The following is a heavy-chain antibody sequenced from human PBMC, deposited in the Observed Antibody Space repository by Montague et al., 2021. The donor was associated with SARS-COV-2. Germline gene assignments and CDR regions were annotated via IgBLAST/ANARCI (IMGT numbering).Heavy chain of an antibody. V-gene: IGHV4-59*01. CDR2: INYSGSA. CDR3: ARRGVVVIPAVVEYYYGMDV. Sequence: SETLSLTCTVSGGSISSCYWNWIRQSPGKGLEWIGYINYSGSANYNPSLKSRATISVDTSKNQLSLNLSSVTAADTAVYYCARRGVVVIPAVVEYYYGMDVWGQGTTVTVSS. J-gene: IGHJ6*02. CDR1: GGSISSCY. D-gene: IGHD2-2*01.